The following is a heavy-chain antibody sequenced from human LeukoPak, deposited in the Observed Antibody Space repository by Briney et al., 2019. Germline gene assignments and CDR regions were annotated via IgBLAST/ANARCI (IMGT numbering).Heavy chain of an antibody. CDR2: IDHSGST. Sequence: SETLSLTCAVYAGSFSGYYWSWIRQPPRNGLEWFGEIDHSGSTNYNPSLKSRVTISVDTSKNQFSLKLSSVTAADTAVYYCARVGFHESFDYWGQGTLVTVSS. CDR1: AGSFSGYY. CDR3: ARVGFHESFDY. J-gene: IGHJ4*02. V-gene: IGHV4-34*01.